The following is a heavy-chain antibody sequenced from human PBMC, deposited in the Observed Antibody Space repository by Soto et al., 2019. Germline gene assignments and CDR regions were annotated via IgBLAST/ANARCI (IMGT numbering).Heavy chain of an antibody. CDR3: ARDPYYYDSSGYPYLDN. D-gene: IGHD3-22*01. J-gene: IGHJ4*02. V-gene: IGHV3-30-3*01. CDR1: GFTFSSYA. CDR2: ISYDGSKK. Sequence: GVSLRLSCAASGFTFSSYAMHWVRQAPGKGLEWVAVISYDGSKKYYADSMKGRFTISRDNSKYTLYLQMDSLRPEDTAVYYCARDPYYYDSSGYPYLDNWGQGTLVTVSS.